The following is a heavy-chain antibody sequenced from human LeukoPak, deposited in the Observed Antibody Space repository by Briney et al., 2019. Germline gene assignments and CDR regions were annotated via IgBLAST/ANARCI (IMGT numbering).Heavy chain of an antibody. CDR3: ARDSRDGYNEAWAFDY. CDR1: GGSISSYY. J-gene: IGHJ4*02. D-gene: IGHD5-24*01. Sequence: PSETLSLTCTVSGGSISSYYWSWIRQPPGKGLEWIEYIYYSGSTNYNPSLKSRVTISVDTSKNQFSLKLSSVTAADTAVYYCARDSRDGYNEAWAFDYWGQGTLVTVSS. V-gene: IGHV4-59*01. CDR2: IYYSGST.